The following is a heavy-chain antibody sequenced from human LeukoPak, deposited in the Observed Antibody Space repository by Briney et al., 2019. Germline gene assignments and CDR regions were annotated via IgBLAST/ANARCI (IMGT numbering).Heavy chain of an antibody. J-gene: IGHJ5*02. D-gene: IGHD6-13*01. CDR3: AIQGYSSSWYSSRGWFDP. CDR2: INPNSGGT. V-gene: IGHV1-2*02. CDR1: GYTFSGYY. Sequence: ASVKVSCKASGYTFSGYYMRWVRQAPGQGLEWMGWINPNSGGTNYVQKFQGRVTMTRDTSISTAYMELSRLRSDDTAVYYCAIQGYSSSWYSSRGWFDPWGQGTLVTVSS.